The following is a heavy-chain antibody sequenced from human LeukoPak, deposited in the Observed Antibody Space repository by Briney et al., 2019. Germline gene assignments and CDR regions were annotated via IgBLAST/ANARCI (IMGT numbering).Heavy chain of an antibody. D-gene: IGHD6-13*01. Sequence: GESLKISCKGSGHRFTNYWIGWVRSMPGKGLEWMGIIFPSDSDVRYSPSVQGQVTISADKSITTAYLQWSSLKASDTAMYYCAVQPGGYPLNWGQGTLVTVSS. CDR3: AVQPGGYPLN. CDR1: GHRFTNYW. CDR2: IFPSDSDV. J-gene: IGHJ4*02. V-gene: IGHV5-51*01.